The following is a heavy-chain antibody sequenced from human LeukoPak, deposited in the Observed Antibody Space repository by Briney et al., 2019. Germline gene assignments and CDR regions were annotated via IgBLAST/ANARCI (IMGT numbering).Heavy chain of an antibody. CDR1: GFTFSSYE. J-gene: IGHJ4*02. V-gene: IGHV3-48*03. Sequence: GGSLRLSCAASGFTFSSYEMNWVRQAPGKGLEWVSYISSSGSTIYFADSVKGRFTISRDNAKNSLYLQMSSLRAEDTAVYYCARDQDRFDYWGQGTLVTVSS. CDR3: ARDQDRFDY. CDR2: ISSSGSTI.